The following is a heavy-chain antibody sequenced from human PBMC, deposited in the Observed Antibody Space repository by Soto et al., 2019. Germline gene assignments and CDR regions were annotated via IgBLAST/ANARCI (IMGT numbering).Heavy chain of an antibody. V-gene: IGHV4-59*01. D-gene: IGHD6-13*01. CDR3: ARGWQQLVNNWFDP. Sequence: QVQLQESGPGLVKPSETLSLTCTVSGGSISSYYWSWIRQPPGKGLEWIGYIYYSGSTNYNPSLKSRVTISVDTSKNPFSLKLSSVTAADAAVYYCARGWQQLVNNWFDPWGQGTLVTVSS. CDR2: IYYSGST. J-gene: IGHJ5*02. CDR1: GGSISSYY.